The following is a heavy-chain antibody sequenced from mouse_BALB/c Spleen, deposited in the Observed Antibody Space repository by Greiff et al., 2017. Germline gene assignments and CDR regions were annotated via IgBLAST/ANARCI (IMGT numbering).Heavy chain of an antibody. V-gene: IGHV2-4-1*01. CDR2: IWSGGST. Sequence: QVQLLQSGPGLVQPSQSLSITCTVSGFSLTSYGVHWVRQSPGKGLEWLGVIWSGGSTDYNAAFISRLSISKDNSKSHVFFKMNSLQADDTARYYCARNYYGSSYFDYWGQGTTLTVSS. CDR1: GFSLTSYG. J-gene: IGHJ2*01. CDR3: ARNYYGSSYFDY. D-gene: IGHD1-1*01.